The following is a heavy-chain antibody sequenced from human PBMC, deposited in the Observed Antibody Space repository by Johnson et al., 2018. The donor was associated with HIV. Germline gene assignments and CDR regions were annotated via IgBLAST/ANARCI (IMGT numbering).Heavy chain of an antibody. J-gene: IGHJ3*02. V-gene: IGHV3-15*01. Sequence: VQLVESGGNLVKPGGSLRLSCAASGFTFSNAWMTWVRQAPGKGLEWVGRIKSKTDGGTADYAATVKGRFTLSRDNAKNSLYLQMNSLRAEDTAVYYCAREWGNEAFDIWGKGTMVTVAS. CDR1: GFTFSNAW. CDR3: AREWGNEAFDI. D-gene: IGHD3-16*01. CDR2: IKSKTDGGTA.